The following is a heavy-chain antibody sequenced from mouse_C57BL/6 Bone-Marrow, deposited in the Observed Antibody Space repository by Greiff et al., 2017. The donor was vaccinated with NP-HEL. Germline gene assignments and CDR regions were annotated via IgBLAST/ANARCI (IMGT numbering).Heavy chain of an antibody. CDR3: ASYGSSYPSYAMDY. D-gene: IGHD1-1*01. CDR1: GFTFSDYG. J-gene: IGHJ4*01. Sequence: EVKLVESGGGLVKPGGSLKLSCAASGFTFSDYGMHWVRQAPEKGLEWVAYISSGSSTIYYADTVKGRFTISRDNAKNTLFLQMTSLRSEDTAMYYCASYGSSYPSYAMDYWGQGTSVTVSS. V-gene: IGHV5-17*01. CDR2: ISSGSSTI.